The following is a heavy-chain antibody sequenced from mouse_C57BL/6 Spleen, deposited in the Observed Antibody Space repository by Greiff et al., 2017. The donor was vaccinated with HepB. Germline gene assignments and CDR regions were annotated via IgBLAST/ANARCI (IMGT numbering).Heavy chain of an antibody. V-gene: IGHV1-18*01. Sequence: VQLQQSGPELVKPGASVKIPCKASGYTFTDYNMDWVKQSHGKSLEWIGDINPNNGGTIYNQKFKGKATLTVDKSSSTAYMELRSLTSEDTAVYYCARLRYGKNYFDYWGQGTTLTVSS. CDR3: ARLRYGKNYFDY. D-gene: IGHD2-1*01. J-gene: IGHJ2*01. CDR1: GYTFTDYN. CDR2: INPNNGGT.